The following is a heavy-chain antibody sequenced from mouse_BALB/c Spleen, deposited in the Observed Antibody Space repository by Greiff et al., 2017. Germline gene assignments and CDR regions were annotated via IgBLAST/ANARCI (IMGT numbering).Heavy chain of an antibody. Sequence: VQLKESGAELVKPGASVKLSCTASGFNIKDTYMHWVKQRPEQGLEWIGRIDPANGNTKYDPKFQGKATITADTSSNTAYLQLSSLTSEDTAVYYCASRLYDGNAMDYWGQGTSVTVSS. CDR2: IDPANGNT. J-gene: IGHJ4*01. D-gene: IGHD2-12*01. CDR1: GFNIKDTY. V-gene: IGHV14-3*02. CDR3: ASRLYDGNAMDY.